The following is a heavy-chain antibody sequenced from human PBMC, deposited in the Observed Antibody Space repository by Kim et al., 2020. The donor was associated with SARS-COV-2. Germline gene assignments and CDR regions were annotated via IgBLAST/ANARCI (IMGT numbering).Heavy chain of an antibody. J-gene: IGHJ5*02. V-gene: IGHV4-61*02. CDR2: IYTSGST. D-gene: IGHD1-1*01. Sequence: SETLSLTCTVSGASVSSGSYYWSWIRQSAEKGLEWIGRIYTSGSTYYNPSLMRRVSISLDMSANQVSLRLHSVTAADTAVYYCARVLNTGRLNWFDPWGQGTLVAVSS. CDR1: GASVSSGSYY. CDR3: ARVLNTGRLNWFDP.